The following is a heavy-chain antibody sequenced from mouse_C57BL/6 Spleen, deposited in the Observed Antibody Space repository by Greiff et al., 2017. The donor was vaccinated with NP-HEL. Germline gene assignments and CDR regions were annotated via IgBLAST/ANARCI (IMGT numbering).Heavy chain of an antibody. D-gene: IGHD2-4*01. CDR3: AREGDYDEDQAWFAY. CDR2: INPNNGGT. J-gene: IGHJ3*01. V-gene: IGHV1-26*01. Sequence: EVQLQQSGPELVKPGASVKISCKASGYTFTDYYMNWVKQSHGKSLEWIGDINPNNGGTSYNQKFKGKATLTVDKSSSTAYMELRSLTSEDSAVYYCAREGDYDEDQAWFAYWGQGTLVTVSA. CDR1: GYTFTDYY.